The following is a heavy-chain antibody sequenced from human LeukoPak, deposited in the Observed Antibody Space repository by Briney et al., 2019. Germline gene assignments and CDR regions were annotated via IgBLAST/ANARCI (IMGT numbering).Heavy chain of an antibody. Sequence: SETLSLTCTVSGGSISSYYWSWVRQPPGKGLEWIGYIYYSGSTNYNPSLKSRVTISVDTSKNQFSLKLSSVTAADTAVYYCARALWFGESYYFDYWGQGTLVTVSS. CDR3: ARALWFGESYYFDY. CDR1: GGSISSYY. V-gene: IGHV4-59*01. D-gene: IGHD3-10*01. CDR2: IYYSGST. J-gene: IGHJ4*02.